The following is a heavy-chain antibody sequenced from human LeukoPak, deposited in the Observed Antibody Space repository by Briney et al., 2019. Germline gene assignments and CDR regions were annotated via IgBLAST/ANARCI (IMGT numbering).Heavy chain of an antibody. CDR1: GFTFSSYS. CDR3: XXAIAAWSPIXTSRLGWFDP. Sequence: GGSLRLSCAASGFTFSSYSMNWVRQAPGKGLEWVSSISSSSSYIYYADSVKGRFTISRDNAKNSLYLQMNSLRAEDTAVYYCXXAIAAWSPIXTSRLGWFDPWGQGTLVTVSS. V-gene: IGHV3-21*01. D-gene: IGHD6-6*01. CDR2: ISSSSSYI. J-gene: IGHJ5*02.